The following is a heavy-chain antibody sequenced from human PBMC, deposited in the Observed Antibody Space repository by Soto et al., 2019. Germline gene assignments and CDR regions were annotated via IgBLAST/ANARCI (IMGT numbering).Heavy chain of an antibody. CDR2: IKSKTDGGTT. CDR1: GFTFNNAW. J-gene: IGHJ4*02. Sequence: EVQLVESGGGLVKPGGSLGLSCAVSGFTFNNAWMSWVRQAPGKGLEWAGRIKSKTDGGTTDHAASVKGRFTISRDDSKNTLYLQMDSLKIEDTAMYYCTTSPRAQYWGQGTLVSVSS. CDR3: TTSPRAQY. V-gene: IGHV3-15*01.